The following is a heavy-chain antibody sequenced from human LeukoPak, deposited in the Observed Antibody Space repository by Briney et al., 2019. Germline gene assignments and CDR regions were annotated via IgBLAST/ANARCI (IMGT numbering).Heavy chain of an antibody. D-gene: IGHD6-19*01. Sequence: SETLSLTCTVSGGSISSSSYYWGWIRQPPGKGLEWIGSIYYSGSTYYNPSPKSRVTISVDTSKNQFSLKLSSVTAADTAVYYCARRSGIAVAGAFDYWGQGTLVTVSS. CDR3: ARRSGIAVAGAFDY. CDR1: GGSISSSSYY. CDR2: IYYSGST. J-gene: IGHJ4*02. V-gene: IGHV4-39*07.